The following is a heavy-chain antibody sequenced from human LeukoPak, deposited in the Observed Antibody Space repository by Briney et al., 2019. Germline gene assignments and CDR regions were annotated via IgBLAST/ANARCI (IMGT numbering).Heavy chain of an antibody. CDR2: MNPNSGNT. Sequence: GASVKVSCKASGYTFTSYEINWVRQATGQGLEWMGWMNPNSGNTGYAQKFQGRVTMTRNTSISTAYMELSSLRSEDTAVYYCARGRGKIHYYYGMDVWGQGTTVTVSS. D-gene: IGHD3-16*01. CDR3: ARGRGKIHYYYGMDV. V-gene: IGHV1-8*01. J-gene: IGHJ6*02. CDR1: GYTFTSYE.